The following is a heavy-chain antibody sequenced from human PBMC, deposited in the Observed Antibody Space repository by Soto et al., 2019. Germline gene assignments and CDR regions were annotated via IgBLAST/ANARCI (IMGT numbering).Heavy chain of an antibody. J-gene: IGHJ6*02. CDR3: AKLTCSGGSCYSPENYYYAMDV. V-gene: IGHV3-30*18. Sequence: GGSLRLSCAASRFAFGTYGMHWVRQAPGKGLEWVAFISYDGSKKYYADSVKGRFTISRDNSKNTLYLQMNSLRAEDTAVYYCAKLTCSGGSCYSPENYYYAMDVWGHGTTVTV. D-gene: IGHD2-15*01. CDR2: ISYDGSKK. CDR1: RFAFGTYG.